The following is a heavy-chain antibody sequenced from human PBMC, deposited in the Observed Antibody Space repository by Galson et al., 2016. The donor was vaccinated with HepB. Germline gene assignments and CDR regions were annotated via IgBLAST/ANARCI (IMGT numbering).Heavy chain of an antibody. D-gene: IGHD2-2*02. CDR2: ISHDGIEK. CDR3: AKELQVPAAIEGMDV. V-gene: IGHV3-30*18. J-gene: IGHJ6*02. Sequence: SLRLSCAASGFTFSKHALHWVRQAPGKGLEWLAVISHDGIEKYSKDSAKGRFTVTRDNSKNTLFLLMNSLRPEDTAVYYCAKELQVPAAIEGMDVWGQGTTVTVSS. CDR1: GFTFSKHA.